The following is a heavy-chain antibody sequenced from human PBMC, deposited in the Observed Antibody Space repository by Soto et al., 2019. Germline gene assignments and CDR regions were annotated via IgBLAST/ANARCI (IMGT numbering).Heavy chain of an antibody. Sequence: EVQLLDSGGGLVQPGGSLRLSCAASGFTFSSSAMSWVRQAPGKGLEWVSAVSGSGGTTYYADSVWGRFTISRDNSKNTLYLQMNGLRAEDTAIYSCARCTVDTIVTSGWCHYLDPWGQGTLVTVSS. CDR2: VSGSGGTT. V-gene: IGHV3-23*01. CDR3: ARCTVDTIVTSGWCHYLDP. CDR1: GFTFSSSA. D-gene: IGHD6-19*01. J-gene: IGHJ5*02.